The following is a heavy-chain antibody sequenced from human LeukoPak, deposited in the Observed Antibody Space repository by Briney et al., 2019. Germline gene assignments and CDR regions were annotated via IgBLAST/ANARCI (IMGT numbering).Heavy chain of an antibody. J-gene: IGHJ4*02. CDR2: INDFSTDI. V-gene: IGHV3-21*01. D-gene: IGHD1-1*01. CDR1: GFTFSSYS. CDR3: ARDMDQLPDEN. Sequence: PGRSLRLSCAASGFTFSSYSMNWVRQAPGKGLEWVSIINDFSTDIHYADSVKGRFTISRDNAKNSLYLQMSSLRVEDTAVYYCARDMDQLPDENWGRGTLVTVSS.